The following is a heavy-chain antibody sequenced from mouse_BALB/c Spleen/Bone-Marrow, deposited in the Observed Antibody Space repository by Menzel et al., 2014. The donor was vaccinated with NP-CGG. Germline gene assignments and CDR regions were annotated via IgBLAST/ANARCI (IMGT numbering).Heavy chain of an antibody. CDR2: IYPGNSDT. CDR1: GYSFSRYW. CDR3: TRNWDWYFDV. V-gene: IGHV1-5*01. D-gene: IGHD4-1*01. J-gene: IGHJ1*01. Sequence: VQLKQSGTVLTRPGASVKMSCKASGYSFSRYWMHWVKQRPGQGLEWIGAIYPGNSDTTYNQKFKGKAKLTAVTSASTAYMELSSLTNEDSAVYDCTRNWDWYFDVWGAGTTVTVSS.